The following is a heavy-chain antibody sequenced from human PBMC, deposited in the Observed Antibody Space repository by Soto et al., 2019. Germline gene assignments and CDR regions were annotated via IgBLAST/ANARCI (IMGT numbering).Heavy chain of an antibody. Sequence: GGSLRLSCAASGFTFGSYWMNWVRQAPGKGLVWVSRIDSDGSSTTYADSVKGRFTTSRDNAKNTLCLQMSSLRVEDTAVYYCARGRPYGMDVWGQGTTVTVSS. CDR1: GFTFGSYW. CDR3: ARGRPYGMDV. CDR2: IDSDGSST. V-gene: IGHV3-74*01. J-gene: IGHJ6*02.